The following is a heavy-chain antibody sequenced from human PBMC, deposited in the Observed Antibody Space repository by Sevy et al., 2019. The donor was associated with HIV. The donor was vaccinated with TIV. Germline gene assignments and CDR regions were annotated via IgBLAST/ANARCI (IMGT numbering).Heavy chain of an antibody. J-gene: IGHJ4*02. D-gene: IGHD6-13*01. Sequence: GGSLRLSCAASGFTVSSNYMSWVRQAPGKGLEWVSVIYSGGTTYYADSVKGRFTISRDNARNLVYLQMNSLRVDDTALYYCVRAIAAHDSFWGQGTLVTVSS. CDR2: IYSGGTT. V-gene: IGHV3-53*01. CDR1: GFTVSSNY. CDR3: VRAIAAHDSF.